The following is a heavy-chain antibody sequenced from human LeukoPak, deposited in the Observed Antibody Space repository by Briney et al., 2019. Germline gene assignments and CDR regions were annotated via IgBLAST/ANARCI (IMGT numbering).Heavy chain of an antibody. J-gene: IGHJ4*02. CDR2: VKSKTDGGIT. Sequence: PGGSLRLSCAASGFTFSNAWMSWVRQAPGKGLEWVGRVKSKTDGGITDYAAPVKGRFTISRDDSKNTLYLQMNSLKTEDTAVYYCTGPGEYSTSSVIDYWGQGTLVTVSS. V-gene: IGHV3-15*01. CDR1: GFTFSNAW. D-gene: IGHD6-6*01. CDR3: TGPGEYSTSSVIDY.